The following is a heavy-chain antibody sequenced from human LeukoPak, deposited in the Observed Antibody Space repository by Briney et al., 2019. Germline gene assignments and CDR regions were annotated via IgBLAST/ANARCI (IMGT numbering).Heavy chain of an antibody. J-gene: IGHJ5*02. D-gene: IGHD2-2*01. V-gene: IGHV3-11*04. CDR2: ISSSGSTI. Sequence: GGSLRLSCAASGFTFSDYYMSWIRQAPGQGLEWVSYISSSGSTIYYADSVKGRFIISRDNAKNSLYLQMNSLRAEDTAVYYCASDIVVVPAAPNGDPWGQGTLVTVSS. CDR3: ASDIVVVPAAPNGDP. CDR1: GFTFSDYY.